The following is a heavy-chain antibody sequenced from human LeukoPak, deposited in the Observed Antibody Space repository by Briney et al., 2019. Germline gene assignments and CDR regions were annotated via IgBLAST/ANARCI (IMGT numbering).Heavy chain of an antibody. CDR2: IYPSDSDT. V-gene: IGHV5-51*01. CDR3: ARHFRGVVPDY. CDR1: GYSFTSHW. Sequence: GESLQISCQGSGYSFTSHWIGWVRQMPGKGLEWMGIIYPSDSDTKYSPSFQGQVTISVDKSISTAYLQWSSLKASDTAMYYCARHFRGVVPDYWGQGTLVTVSS. D-gene: IGHD2-15*01. J-gene: IGHJ4*02.